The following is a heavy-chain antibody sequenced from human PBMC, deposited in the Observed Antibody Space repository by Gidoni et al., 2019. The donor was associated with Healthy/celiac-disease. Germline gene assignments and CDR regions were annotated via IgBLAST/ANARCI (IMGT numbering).Heavy chain of an antibody. D-gene: IGHD2-8*02. Sequence: VQLVESGGGVVQPGRSLRPSCAASGFTFSSPGMHWVRQAPGKGLEWVAVISYDGSNKYYADSVKGRFTISRDNSKNTLYLQMNSLRAEDTAVYYCAKALVGGRGEVGLDYYYGMDVWGQGTTVTVSS. CDR3: AKALVGGRGEVGLDYYYGMDV. J-gene: IGHJ6*02. CDR2: ISYDGSNK. V-gene: IGHV3-30*18. CDR1: GFTFSSPG.